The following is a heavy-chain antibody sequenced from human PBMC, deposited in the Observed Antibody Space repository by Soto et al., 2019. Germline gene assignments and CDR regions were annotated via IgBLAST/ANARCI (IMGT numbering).Heavy chain of an antibody. CDR3: ASGPPVGYYDSSGYIY. J-gene: IGHJ4*02. Sequence: SETLSLTCTVSGGSISSGGYYWSWIRQHPGKGLEWIGYIYYSGSTYYNPSLKSRVTISVDTSKNQFSLKLSSVAAADTAVYYCASGPPVGYYDSSGYIYWGQGTLVTVSS. D-gene: IGHD3-22*01. V-gene: IGHV4-31*03. CDR1: GGSISSGGYY. CDR2: IYYSGST.